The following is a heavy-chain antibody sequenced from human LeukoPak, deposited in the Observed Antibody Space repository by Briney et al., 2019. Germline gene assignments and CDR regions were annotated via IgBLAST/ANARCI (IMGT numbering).Heavy chain of an antibody. CDR1: GGSFSTYG. CDR2: SIPILGLA. CDR3: ARRRSSEMATDASWRAIDAFDI. Sequence: SVKVSCKASGGSFSTYGITWVRQAPGQGLEWMGGSIPILGLASYAQKFQGRVTITADESTSTAFMELSSLRSEDTAVYYCARRRSSEMATDASWRAIDAFDIWGQGTMLTVSS. D-gene: IGHD5-24*01. V-gene: IGHV1-69*10. J-gene: IGHJ3*02.